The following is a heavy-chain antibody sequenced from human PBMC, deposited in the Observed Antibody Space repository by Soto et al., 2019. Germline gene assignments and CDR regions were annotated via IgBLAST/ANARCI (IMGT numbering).Heavy chain of an antibody. D-gene: IGHD3-16*01. CDR3: AIVPIDTYMIYWSDP. Sequence: EVQLWEAGGGLVQPGGSLRLSCEASGFTFSSYAMGWVRQALGKGLEWVSTISASSHDTYYADSVKGRFTISRDNSKNTLYVQMNSLRAEDTVIYYCAIVPIDTYMIYWSDPWGQGTLVTVSS. V-gene: IGHV3-23*01. CDR2: ISASSHDT. J-gene: IGHJ5*02. CDR1: GFTFSSYA.